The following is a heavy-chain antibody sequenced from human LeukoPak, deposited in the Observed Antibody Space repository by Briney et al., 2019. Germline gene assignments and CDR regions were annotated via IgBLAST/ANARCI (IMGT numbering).Heavy chain of an antibody. CDR1: GFTVSSNY. D-gene: IGHD3-9*01. V-gene: IGHV3-53*01. CDR2: LYSGGST. Sequence: GGSLRLSCAASGFTVSSNYMSWVRQAPGKGLEWVSVLYSGGSTYYADSVKGRFTISRDNSKNTLYLQMNSLRAEDTAVYYCAKGPSVLRYFDWLGAYWGQGTLVTVSS. J-gene: IGHJ4*02. CDR3: AKGPSVLRYFDWLGAY.